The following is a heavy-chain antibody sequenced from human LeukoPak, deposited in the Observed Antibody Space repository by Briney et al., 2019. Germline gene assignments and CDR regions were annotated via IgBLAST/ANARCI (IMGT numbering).Heavy chain of an antibody. D-gene: IGHD2-21*01. Sequence: GRYLRLSCAASGFTFSSYSMNWVRQAPGKGLEWVSSISSTGTYIYYADSMKGRFTISRDNAKNSLYLQMNGLRAEDTAIYYCARDSIGDYWGQGTLVIVSS. J-gene: IGHJ4*02. V-gene: IGHV3-21*01. CDR3: ARDSIGDY. CDR1: GFTFSSYS. CDR2: ISSTGTYI.